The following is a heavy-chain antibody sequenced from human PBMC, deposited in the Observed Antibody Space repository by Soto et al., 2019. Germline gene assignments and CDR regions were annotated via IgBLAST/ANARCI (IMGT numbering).Heavy chain of an antibody. CDR3: ANKATAGHVGWFGR. CDR2: INPDNGDT. J-gene: IGHJ5*02. Sequence: QVQLVQSGTEVKKPGASVKLSCKASGYTFTNYALHWVRQAPGQRLEWMGFINPDNGDTTYSHNFQGRVTISRDTSARTAYLELSRPKSENTAVYSCANKATAGHVGWFGRWGQGTQVTVSS. CDR1: GYTFTNYA. D-gene: IGHD1-26*01. V-gene: IGHV1-3*01.